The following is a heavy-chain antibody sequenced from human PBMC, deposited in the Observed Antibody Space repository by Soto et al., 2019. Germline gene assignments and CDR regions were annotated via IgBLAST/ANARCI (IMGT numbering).Heavy chain of an antibody. CDR1: GYTFTSYG. Sequence: VQLVQSGAEVKKPGASVKVSCKASGYTFTSYGISWVRQAPGQGLEWMGWISAYNGNTNYAQKLQGRVTMTTDTSTRTAYMELRSLRSDDTAVDYCARDEVYCSSTSCYYYYYGMDVWGQGTTVTVSS. CDR2: ISAYNGNT. CDR3: ARDEVYCSSTSCYYYYYGMDV. D-gene: IGHD2-2*01. J-gene: IGHJ6*02. V-gene: IGHV1-18*04.